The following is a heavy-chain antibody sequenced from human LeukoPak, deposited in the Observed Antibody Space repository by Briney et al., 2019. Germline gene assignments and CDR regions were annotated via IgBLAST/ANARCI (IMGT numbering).Heavy chain of an antibody. CDR2: IIPIFGTA. V-gene: IGHV1-69*06. CDR1: GGTFSSYA. Sequence: WASAKVSCKASGGTFSSYAISWVRQAPGQGLEWMGGIIPIFGTANYAQKFQGRVTITADKSTSTAYMELSSLRSDDTAVYYCARDGPYDYVWGSYRYYFDYWGQGTLVTVSS. D-gene: IGHD3-16*02. CDR3: ARDGPYDYVWGSYRYYFDY. J-gene: IGHJ4*02.